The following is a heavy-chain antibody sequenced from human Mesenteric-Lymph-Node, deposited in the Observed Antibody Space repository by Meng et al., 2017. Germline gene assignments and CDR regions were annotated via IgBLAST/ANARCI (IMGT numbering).Heavy chain of an antibody. V-gene: IGHV3-30*04. D-gene: IGHD1-14*01. J-gene: IGHJ4*02. Sequence: QVPLVEAGGGVVQPGRSLRLSCAASGFTFSSYAMHWVRQAPGKGLEWVAVISYDGSNKYYADSVKGRFTISRDNSKNTLYLQMNSLRAEDTAVYYCARELNRDYFDYWGQGTLVTVSS. CDR3: ARELNRDYFDY. CDR1: GFTFSSYA. CDR2: ISYDGSNK.